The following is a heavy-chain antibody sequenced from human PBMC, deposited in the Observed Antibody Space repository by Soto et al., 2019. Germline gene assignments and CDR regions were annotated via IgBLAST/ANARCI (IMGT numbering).Heavy chain of an antibody. J-gene: IGHJ6*03. Sequence: EVQLVESGGGLVQPGGSLRLSCAASGFTFSSYSMNWVRQAPGKGLEWVSYISSSSSTIYYADSVKGRFTISRDNAKNSLYLQMNSLRAEDTAVYYCAKERGSGSYYYYYYMDVWGKGTTVTVSS. CDR1: GFTFSSYS. CDR3: AKERGSGSYYYYYYMDV. D-gene: IGHD3-10*01. CDR2: ISSSSSTI. V-gene: IGHV3-48*01.